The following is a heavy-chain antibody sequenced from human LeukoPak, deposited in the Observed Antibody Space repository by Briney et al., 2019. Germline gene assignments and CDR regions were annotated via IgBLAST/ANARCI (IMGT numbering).Heavy chain of an antibody. CDR3: VKRSSISSGYFDF. Sequence: PGGSLRLSCAASGFTFDAYAMSWVRQAPGKGLERVSAITGSGASTNYADSVKGRFTISRDNSKNTIYLQMSSLRAEDTAIYYCVKRSSISSGYFDFWGRGTLVTVSS. V-gene: IGHV3-23*01. J-gene: IGHJ4*02. CDR1: GFTFDAYA. D-gene: IGHD3-22*01. CDR2: ITGSGAST.